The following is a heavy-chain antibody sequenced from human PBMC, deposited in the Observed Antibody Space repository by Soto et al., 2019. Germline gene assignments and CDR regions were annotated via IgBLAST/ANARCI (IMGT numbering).Heavy chain of an antibody. J-gene: IGHJ6*03. CDR1: GGSISSYC. CDR2: IYYSGTT. Sequence: SETLSLTCTVSGGSISSYCWSWIRQPPGKGLEWIGYIYYSGTTNYNPSLESRVTISVDTSKNQFSLKLSSVTAADTAVYYCARHGAVAGGYYYYYKDVSGIGTTVTVSS. CDR3: ARHGAVAGGYYYYYKDV. V-gene: IGHV4-59*08. D-gene: IGHD6-19*01.